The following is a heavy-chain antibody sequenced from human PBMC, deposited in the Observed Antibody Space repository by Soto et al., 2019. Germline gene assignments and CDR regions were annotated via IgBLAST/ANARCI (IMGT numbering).Heavy chain of an antibody. CDR3: VRDPPYGDYFYYGMDV. CDR2: IIPIFGTA. Sequence: QVQLVQSGAEVKKPGSSVKVSCKASGGTFSSYAISWVRQAPGQGLEWMGGIIPIFGTANYAQKFQGRVTITADESTSTAYMELSSLRSEDTAVYYCVRDPPYGDYFYYGMDVWGQGTTVTVSS. D-gene: IGHD4-17*01. V-gene: IGHV1-69*01. CDR1: GGTFSSYA. J-gene: IGHJ6*02.